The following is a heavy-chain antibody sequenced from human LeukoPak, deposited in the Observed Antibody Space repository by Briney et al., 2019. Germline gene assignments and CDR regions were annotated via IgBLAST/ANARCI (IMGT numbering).Heavy chain of an antibody. CDR1: GFTFSSYG. J-gene: IGHJ4*02. CDR2: IWYDGSNK. V-gene: IGHV3-33*01. D-gene: IGHD3-16*01. Sequence: GGSLRLSCAASGFTFSSYGMHWVRQAPGKGLEWVAVIWYDGSNKYYADSVKGRFTISRDNSKNTLYLQMNSLRAEDTAVYYCARDRRGSVGVFDYWGQGTLVTVSS. CDR3: ARDRRGSVGVFDY.